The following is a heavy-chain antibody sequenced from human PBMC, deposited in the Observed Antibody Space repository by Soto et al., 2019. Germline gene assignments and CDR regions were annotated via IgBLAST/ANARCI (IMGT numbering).Heavy chain of an antibody. CDR3: VRGASLNFDY. Sequence: EVQLVESGGGVLRPGGSLRLSCAASGFTFDAYGMSWARQAPGKGLEWVSGVNWTGGSTGYADSGKGRFPIARDNVKNSLYLQMNSLRAEDTAFYYCVRGASLNFDYWGQGTLVTVSS. D-gene: IGHD1-26*01. CDR1: GFTFDAYG. CDR2: VNWTGGST. J-gene: IGHJ4*02. V-gene: IGHV3-20*04.